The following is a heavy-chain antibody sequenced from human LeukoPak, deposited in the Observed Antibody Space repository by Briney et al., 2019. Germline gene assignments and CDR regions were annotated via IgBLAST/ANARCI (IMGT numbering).Heavy chain of an antibody. CDR1: GFTFSSYA. D-gene: IGHD2/OR15-2a*01. CDR3: AKDAMISTSYYHFDY. CDR2: VSGSGRST. J-gene: IGHJ4*02. Sequence: PGGSLRLSCAASGFTFSSYAMSWVRQAPGKGLEWVSTVSGSGRSTHYADSVKGRFTISRDNSKTTLSLQMNSLRAEDTAVYYCAKDAMISTSYYHFDYWGQGTLVTVSS. V-gene: IGHV3-23*01.